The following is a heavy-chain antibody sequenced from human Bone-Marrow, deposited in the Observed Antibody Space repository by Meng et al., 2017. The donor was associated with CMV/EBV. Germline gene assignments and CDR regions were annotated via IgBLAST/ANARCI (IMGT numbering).Heavy chain of an antibody. V-gene: IGHV3-30*02. J-gene: IGHJ5*02. CDR1: GFNFSSYG. CDR2: IRYDASDK. D-gene: IGHD3-22*01. CDR3: AREQHYYDSSGVFDP. Sequence: GESLKISCAASGFNFSSYGMHWVRQAPGKGLEWVAFIRYDASDKYYAHSVKGRFTISRDNSNNTLYLQMNSLRPEDTAVYYCAREQHYYDSSGVFDPWGQGTLATVSS.